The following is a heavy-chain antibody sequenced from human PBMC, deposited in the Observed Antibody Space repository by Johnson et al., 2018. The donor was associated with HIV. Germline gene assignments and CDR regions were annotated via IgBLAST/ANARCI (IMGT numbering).Heavy chain of an antibody. CDR3: AKVIALAGRPDAFDV. CDR2: SNSDGSST. D-gene: IGHD6-19*01. CDR1: GFTFRSYD. V-gene: IGHV3-74*02. Sequence: VQLVESGGGLVKPGGSLRLSCAASGFTFRSYDMHWVRQAPGKGLVWVSRSNSDGSSTTYADSVKGRFTISRDNSKKTLHLQMSSLRGDDTAIYYCAKVIALAGRPDAFDVWGRGTVVTVSS. J-gene: IGHJ3*01.